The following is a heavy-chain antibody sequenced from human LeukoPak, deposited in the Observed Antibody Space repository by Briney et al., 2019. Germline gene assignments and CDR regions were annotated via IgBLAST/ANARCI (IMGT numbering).Heavy chain of an antibody. CDR2: MYYSGST. CDR1: GGSISSSSYY. J-gene: IGHJ6*03. Sequence: SETLSLTCTVSGGSISSSSYYWGWIRQPPGKGLEWIGSMYYSGSTYYNPSLKSRVTISVDTSKNQFSLKLSSVTAADTAAYYCARNIAVAGRGDYMDVWGKGTTVTISS. CDR3: ARNIAVAGRGDYMDV. V-gene: IGHV4-39*01. D-gene: IGHD6-19*01.